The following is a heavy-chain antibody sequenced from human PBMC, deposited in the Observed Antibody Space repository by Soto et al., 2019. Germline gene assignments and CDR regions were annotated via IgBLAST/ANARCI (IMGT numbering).Heavy chain of an antibody. J-gene: IGHJ3*02. Sequence: GESLKISCKGSGYSFTSYWIGWVRQMPGKGLGWMGIIYPGDSDTRYSPSFQGQVTISADKSISTAYLQWSSLKASDTAMYYCARGVRGGLWVHAFDIWGQGTMVTVSS. D-gene: IGHD3-10*01. V-gene: IGHV5-51*01. CDR2: IYPGDSDT. CDR1: GYSFTSYW. CDR3: ARGVRGGLWVHAFDI.